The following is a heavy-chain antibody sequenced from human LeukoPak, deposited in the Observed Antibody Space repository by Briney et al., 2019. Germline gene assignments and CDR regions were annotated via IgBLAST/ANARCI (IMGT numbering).Heavy chain of an antibody. D-gene: IGHD3-10*01. J-gene: IGHJ4*02. Sequence: PGGSLRLSCAASGFTLSNYVIHWVRQAPGKGLEWVAVTSSDLNVKLYADSVKGRFTISRDNSRSTLYLQMNSLRPEDTAIYYCAREGYYGSGSPPSLYFDYWGQGTLVTVSS. CDR2: TSSDLNVK. CDR3: AREGYYGSGSPPSLYFDY. CDR1: GFTLSNYV. V-gene: IGHV3-30*03.